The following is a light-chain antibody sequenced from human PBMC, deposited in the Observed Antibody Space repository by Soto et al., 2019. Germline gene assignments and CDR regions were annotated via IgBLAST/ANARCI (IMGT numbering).Light chain of an antibody. J-gene: IGKJ1*01. Sequence: EIVMTQSPATLSVSPGERATLSCRASQSVSSNLAWYQQKPGQAPRLLIYGASTRATGIPARFSGSGSETEFTLTISSLQSEDFAVYYCQQDNNWSKTFGQGTKVEIQ. CDR3: QQDNNWSKT. V-gene: IGKV3-15*01. CDR1: QSVSSN. CDR2: GAS.